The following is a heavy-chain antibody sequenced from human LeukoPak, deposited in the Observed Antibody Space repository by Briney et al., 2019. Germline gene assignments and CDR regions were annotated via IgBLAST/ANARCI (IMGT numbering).Heavy chain of an antibody. CDR2: ISSSSSYI. CDR1: GFTFSSYS. CDR3: ARDRGRYAAAAFDY. D-gene: IGHD2-2*01. J-gene: IGHJ4*02. V-gene: IGHV3-21*01. Sequence: GGSLRLSCAASGFTFSSYSMNWVRQAPGKGLEWVSSISSSSSYIYYADSVKGRFTISRDNAKNSLYLQMNSLRAEDTAVYYCARDRGRYAAAAFDYWGQGTLVTVSS.